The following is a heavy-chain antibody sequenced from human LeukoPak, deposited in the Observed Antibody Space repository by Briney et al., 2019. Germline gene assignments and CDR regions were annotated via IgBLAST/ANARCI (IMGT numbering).Heavy chain of an antibody. D-gene: IGHD3-10*01. V-gene: IGHV1-18*01. Sequence: ASVKVSCKASGGTFSSYGISWVRQAPGQGLEWMGWISAYNGNTNYAQKLQGRVTMTTDTSTSTAYMELRSLRSDDTAVYYCARSITMVRSPPPGWFDPWGQGTLVTVSS. CDR1: GGTFSSYG. J-gene: IGHJ5*02. CDR2: ISAYNGNT. CDR3: ARSITMVRSPPPGWFDP.